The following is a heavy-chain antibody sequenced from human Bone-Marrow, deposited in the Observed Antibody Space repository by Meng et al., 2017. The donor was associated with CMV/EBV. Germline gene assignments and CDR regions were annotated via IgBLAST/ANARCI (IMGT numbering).Heavy chain of an antibody. CDR2: IKQDGSEK. CDR1: GFTFSSYW. D-gene: IGHD6-19*01. Sequence: GESLKISCAASGFTFSSYWMSWVRQAPGKGLEWVANIKQDGSEKYYVDSVKGRFTIPRDNAKNSLYLQMNSLRAEDTAVYYCESSSSGWSDYFDYWGQGTLVTVSS. CDR3: ESSSSGWSDYFDY. J-gene: IGHJ4*02. V-gene: IGHV3-7*01.